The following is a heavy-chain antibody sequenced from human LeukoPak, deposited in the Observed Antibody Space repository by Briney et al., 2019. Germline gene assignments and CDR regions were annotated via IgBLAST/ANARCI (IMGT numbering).Heavy chain of an antibody. J-gene: IGHJ5*02. CDR2: IKQDGSEK. Sequence: PGGSLRLSCAASGFTFSSYGMHWVRQAPGKGLEWVANIKQDGSEKYYVDSVKGRFTISRDNAKNSLYLQMNSLRAEDTAVYYCARGGSSSMYNWFDPWGQGALVTVSS. CDR3: ARGGSSSMYNWFDP. D-gene: IGHD6-13*01. V-gene: IGHV3-7*03. CDR1: GFTFSSYG.